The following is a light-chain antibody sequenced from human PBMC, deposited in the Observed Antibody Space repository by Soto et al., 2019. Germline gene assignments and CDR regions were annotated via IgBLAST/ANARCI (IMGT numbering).Light chain of an antibody. CDR2: GNS. V-gene: IGLV1-40*01. J-gene: IGLJ3*02. Sequence: QLVLTQPPSVSGAPGQRVTISCTGSSSNIGAGYDVHWYQQLPGTAPKLLIYGNSNRPSGVPDRFSGSKSGTSASLAITGLQAEDEADYYCQSYDSSLRGWVFGGGTQLT. CDR3: QSYDSSLRGWV. CDR1: SSNIGAGYD.